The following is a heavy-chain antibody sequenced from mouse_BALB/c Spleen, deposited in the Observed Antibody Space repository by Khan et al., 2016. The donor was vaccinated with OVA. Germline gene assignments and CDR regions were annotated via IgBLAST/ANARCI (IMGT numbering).Heavy chain of an antibody. CDR1: GYTFTSNT. J-gene: IGHJ4*01. CDR3: ARSTSVCEMDY. D-gene: IGHD1-1*01. Sequence: QVQLQQSGAELARPGASVKMSCRATGYTFTSNTMHWVKQRPGTGLEWIGYINPRSGSRNYNQNFKDKSTLTADKSYSTAYMQLSSLTSEDSAVSYCARSTSVCEMDYWGQGTSVTVSS. CDR2: INPRSGSR. V-gene: IGHV1-4*01.